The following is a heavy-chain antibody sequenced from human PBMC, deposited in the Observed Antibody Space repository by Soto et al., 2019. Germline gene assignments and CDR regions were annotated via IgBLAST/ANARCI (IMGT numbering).Heavy chain of an antibody. V-gene: IGHV1-8*01. Sequence: QVQLVQSGAEVKKPGASVKVSCKASGYTFTTYDIHWVRQATGQGLEWMGWMSPHNGNTGFAQKFRGRVTIDRNPSISTAYMELSGLGSEDTAVYYCARRKERSGPHYFDYWGQGTLVTVSS. CDR1: GYTFTTYD. J-gene: IGHJ4*02. D-gene: IGHD6-25*01. CDR3: ARRKERSGPHYFDY. CDR2: MSPHNGNT.